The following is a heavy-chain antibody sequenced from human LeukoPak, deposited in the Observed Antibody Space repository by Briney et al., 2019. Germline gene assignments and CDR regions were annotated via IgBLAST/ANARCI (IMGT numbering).Heavy chain of an antibody. Sequence: SVKVSCKASGGTFSRYAISWVRQAPGQGREWMGGIIPIFGTANYAQKFQGRVTITTDESTSTAYMELSSLRSEDTAVYYCARSNLAYCGGDCYSYYFDYWGQGTLVTVSS. CDR2: IIPIFGTA. D-gene: IGHD2-21*02. CDR1: GGTFSRYA. V-gene: IGHV1-69*05. J-gene: IGHJ4*02. CDR3: ARSNLAYCGGDCYSYYFDY.